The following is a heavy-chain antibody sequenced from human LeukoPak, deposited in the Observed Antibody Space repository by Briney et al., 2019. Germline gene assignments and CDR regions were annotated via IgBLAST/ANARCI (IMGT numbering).Heavy chain of an antibody. V-gene: IGHV4-39*01. D-gene: IGHD3-10*01. Sequence: SETLSLTCTVSGGSISSNNYFWGWIRQPPGKGLECIASIFYSGSTYYNPSLKSRVAISLDTSKNQFSLKLSSVTAADTAVYYCASSRGVGGDFDYWGQGTLVTVSS. CDR3: ASSRGVGGDFDY. CDR1: GGSISSNNYF. CDR2: IFYSGST. J-gene: IGHJ4*02.